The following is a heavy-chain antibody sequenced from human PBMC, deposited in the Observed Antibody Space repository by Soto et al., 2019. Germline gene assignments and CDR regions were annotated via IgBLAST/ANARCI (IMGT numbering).Heavy chain of an antibody. D-gene: IGHD6-13*01. CDR1: GFTFSNAW. Sequence: PGGSLRLSCAASGFTFSNAWMSWVRQAPGKGLEWVGRIKSKTDGGTTDYAAPVKGRFTISRDDSKNTLYLQMNSLKTEDTAVYYCTTAAGLYYYGMDVWGQGTTVTVSS. V-gene: IGHV3-15*01. CDR2: IKSKTDGGTT. CDR3: TTAAGLYYYGMDV. J-gene: IGHJ6*02.